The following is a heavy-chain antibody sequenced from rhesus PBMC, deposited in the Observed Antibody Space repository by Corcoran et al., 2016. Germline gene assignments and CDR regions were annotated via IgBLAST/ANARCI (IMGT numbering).Heavy chain of an antibody. D-gene: IGHD1-38*01. CDR3: AREYFAPGHGLNS. J-gene: IGHJ6*01. CDR1: GFSISSDY. V-gene: IGHV4-147*01. Sequence: QEQLQESGTGPVRPSETLSLTCAVSGFSISSDYWTWIRQPPGKGLEGIGCNYGSRAAACYNSVLKSRVTMSTDTAKNQFSLKLYSVTAAATAEYYCAREYFAPGHGLNSWGQGVVVTVSS. CDR2: NYGSRAAA.